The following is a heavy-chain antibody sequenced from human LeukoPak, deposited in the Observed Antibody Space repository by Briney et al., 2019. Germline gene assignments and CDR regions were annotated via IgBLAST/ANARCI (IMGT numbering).Heavy chain of an antibody. D-gene: IGHD3-3*01. CDR2: ISGSGSAT. Sequence: GGSLRLSCAASGFTFRSYAMNWVRQAPGKGLEWVSAISGSGSATYYADSVKGRFTISRDNSKNTLYLQMNSLRAEDTAVYYCARDRVPSAYYDFWSGYLYYYGMDVWGQGTTVTVSS. CDR1: GFTFRSYA. CDR3: ARDRVPSAYYDFWSGYLYYYGMDV. J-gene: IGHJ6*02. V-gene: IGHV3-23*01.